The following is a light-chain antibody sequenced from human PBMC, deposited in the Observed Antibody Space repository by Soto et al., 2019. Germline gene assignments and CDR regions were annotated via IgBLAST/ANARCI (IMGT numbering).Light chain of an antibody. CDR1: SSDVGGYNY. CDR3: SSYTSSSTL. J-gene: IGLJ1*01. Sequence: QSVLTQPASVSXSPGQSITISCTGTSSDVGGYNYVSWYQQHPGKAPKLMIYDVSNRPSGVSNRFSGSKSGNTASLTISELQAEDEADYYCSSYTSSSTLFGTGTKVTVL. CDR2: DVS. V-gene: IGLV2-14*01.